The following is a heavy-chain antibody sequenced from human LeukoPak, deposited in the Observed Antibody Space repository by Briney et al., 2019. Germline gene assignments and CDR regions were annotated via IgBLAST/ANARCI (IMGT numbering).Heavy chain of an antibody. CDR2: ISWNSASI. CDR3: AKDIRGATVTDYGMDV. J-gene: IGHJ6*02. V-gene: IGHV3-9*01. Sequence: GGSLRLSCAASGFSFDDYVMHWVRQAPGKGLEWVSGISWNSASIGYADSVKGRFTISRDDAKNFLYLQMNSLRVEDTALYYCAKDIRGATVTDYGMDVWGQGTTVTVSS. D-gene: IGHD4-17*01. CDR1: GFSFDDYV.